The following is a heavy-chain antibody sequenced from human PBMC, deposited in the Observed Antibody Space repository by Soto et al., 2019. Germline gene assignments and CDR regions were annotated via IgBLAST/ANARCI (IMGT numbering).Heavy chain of an antibody. CDR3: AKAGGCSSTSCPEYYYGMDV. CDR1: GFTFSSYG. J-gene: IGHJ6*02. D-gene: IGHD2-2*01. CDR2: ISYDGSDK. Sequence: QVQLVESGGGVVQPGKSLRVSCAASGFTFSSYGMHWVRQAPGKGLEWVAVISYDGSDKYYADSVKGRFTISRDNSKNTLYLQMNSLRVEDTAVYYCAKAGGCSSTSCPEYYYGMDVWGPGTTVTVSS. V-gene: IGHV3-30*18.